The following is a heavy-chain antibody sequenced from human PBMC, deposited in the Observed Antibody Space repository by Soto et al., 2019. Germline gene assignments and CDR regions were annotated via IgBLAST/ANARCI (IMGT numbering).Heavy chain of an antibody. V-gene: IGHV4-34*01. CDR2: INHSGST. D-gene: IGHD2-15*01. Sequence: SETLSLTCAVYGGSFSGYYWSWIRQPPGKGLEWIGEINHSGSTNYNPSLKSRVTISVDTSKNQFSLKLSSVTAADTAVYYCARFTMRSPCADYWGQAPMATVSS. CDR3: ARFTMRSPCADY. J-gene: IGHJ4*02. CDR1: GGSFSGYY.